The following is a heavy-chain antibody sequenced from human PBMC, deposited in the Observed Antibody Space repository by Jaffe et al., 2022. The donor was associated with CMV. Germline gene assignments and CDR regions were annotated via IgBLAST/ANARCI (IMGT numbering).Heavy chain of an antibody. CDR3: ARGGDFYAPSPVPFDH. D-gene: IGHD2-2*01. Sequence: EVQLVESGGELVQPGGSLRLSCAVSGFIFTNSWMSWVRQAPGKGLEWVATIQQSGSGKHYLDSVEGRFTISRDNAKNSVDLQMYNLRAEDTGIYYCARGGDFYAPSPVPFDHWGQGTLVTVSS. V-gene: IGHV3-7*01. CDR2: IQQSGSGK. J-gene: IGHJ4*02. CDR1: GFIFTNSW.